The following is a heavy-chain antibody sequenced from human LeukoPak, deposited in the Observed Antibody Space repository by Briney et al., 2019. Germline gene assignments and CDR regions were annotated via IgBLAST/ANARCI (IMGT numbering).Heavy chain of an antibody. D-gene: IGHD3-10*02. CDR2: IYSGGST. J-gene: IGHJ3*02. V-gene: IGHV3-66*01. CDR1: GFTVRSNY. Sequence: GGSLRLSCAASGFTVRSNYMSWVRQAPGKGLEWVSVIYSGGSTYYADSVKGRFTISRDNPKNSLYLQMNSLRAEDTAVYYCARIKGSYDWGVFDIWGQGTMVTVSS. CDR3: ARIKGSYDWGVFDI.